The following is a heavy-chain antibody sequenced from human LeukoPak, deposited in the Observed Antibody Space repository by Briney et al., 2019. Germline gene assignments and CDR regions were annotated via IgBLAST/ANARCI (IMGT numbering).Heavy chain of an antibody. J-gene: IGHJ4*02. CDR1: GFSFSTQR. CDR3: ARDLTGEPPFIDY. D-gene: IGHD7-27*01. CDR2: ITSTSNYI. Sequence: GGSLRLSCAASGFSFSTQRMHWVRQAPGKGLVWVSSITSTSNYIYYADSVKGRFTISRDNAKNSLYLQMNSLRAEDTAVYYCARDLTGEPPFIDYWGQGTLVTVSS. V-gene: IGHV3-21*01.